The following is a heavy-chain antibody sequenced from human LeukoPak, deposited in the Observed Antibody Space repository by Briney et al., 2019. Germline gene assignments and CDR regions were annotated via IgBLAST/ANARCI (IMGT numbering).Heavy chain of an antibody. CDR1: GFTFSSYG. CDR3: ARESSISGSGIPTCPHY. Sequence: PGRSLRLSCAASGFTFSSYGMHWVRQAPGKGLEWVAVISYDGSNKYYADSVKGRFTISRDNSNNTLYLQMNSLRPEDTAVYYCARESSISGSGIPTCPHYWGQGTLVTVSS. D-gene: IGHD3-10*01. J-gene: IGHJ4*02. V-gene: IGHV3-30*03. CDR2: ISYDGSNK.